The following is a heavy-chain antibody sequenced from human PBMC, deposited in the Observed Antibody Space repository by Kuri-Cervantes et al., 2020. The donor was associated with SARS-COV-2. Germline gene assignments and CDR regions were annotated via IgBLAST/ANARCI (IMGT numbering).Heavy chain of an antibody. V-gene: IGHV3-23*01. D-gene: IGHD3-3*01. Sequence: GGSLRLSCAASGFTFSSYAMSWVRQAPGKGLEWVSAISGSGGSTYYADSVKDRFTISRDNSKNTLYLQMNSLRAEDTAVYYCATGVNHGGLTIFGVVIPPFDYWGQGTLVTVSS. CDR1: GFTFSSYA. J-gene: IGHJ4*02. CDR2: ISGSGGST. CDR3: ATGVNHGGLTIFGVVIPPFDY.